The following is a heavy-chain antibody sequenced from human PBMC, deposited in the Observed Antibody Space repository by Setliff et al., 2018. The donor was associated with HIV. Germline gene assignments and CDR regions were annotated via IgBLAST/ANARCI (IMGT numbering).Heavy chain of an antibody. Sequence: GGSLRLSCAASGFTFSSYAMNWVRQAPGRGLEWVSSITGAGDKMVYGDSVKGRFSVSRVNSNNTLFLQMSNLTVEDSARYYCLPGVNIEHWGQGTLVTVSS. J-gene: IGHJ4*02. D-gene: IGHD3-10*01. CDR1: GFTFSSYA. CDR3: LPGVNIEH. V-gene: IGHV3-23*01. CDR2: ITGAGDKM.